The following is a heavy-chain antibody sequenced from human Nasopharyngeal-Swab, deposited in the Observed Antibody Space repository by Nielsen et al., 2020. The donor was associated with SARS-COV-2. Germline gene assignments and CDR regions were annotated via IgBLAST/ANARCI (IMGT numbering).Heavy chain of an antibody. D-gene: IGHD6-19*01. Sequence: GGSLRLSCAASGFTLSSYSMNWVRQAPGKGLEWVSYISSSSPIIYYADSVKGRFTISRDNAKNSVYLQMNSLRAEDTAVYYCAREGGAVAPDYWGQGTLVTVSS. CDR3: AREGGAVAPDY. V-gene: IGHV3-48*01. J-gene: IGHJ4*02. CDR1: GFTLSSYS. CDR2: ISSSSPII.